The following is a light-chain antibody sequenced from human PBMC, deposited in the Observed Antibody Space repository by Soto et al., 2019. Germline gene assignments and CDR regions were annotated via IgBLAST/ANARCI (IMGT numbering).Light chain of an antibody. Sequence: YRVTIACQASQYIDKFLNWYQQKSGKAPKLLISDASNLETGVPSRFSGGGSGTDFTFTITSLQPEDVAIYYCQQYDDLPITFGQGTRWRL. J-gene: IGKJ5*01. CDR3: QQYDDLPIT. CDR1: QYIDKF. CDR2: DAS. V-gene: IGKV1-33*01.